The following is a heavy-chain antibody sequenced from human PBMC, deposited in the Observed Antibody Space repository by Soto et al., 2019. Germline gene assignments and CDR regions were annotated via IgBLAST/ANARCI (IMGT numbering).Heavy chain of an antibody. Sequence: QVQLQESGPGLVKPSQTLSLTCTVSGGSIKNSGYYWSWIRQHPEKGLEWIGYISYSGSTDYAPSLKSRVTMSVATSKNQFSLNLTSVTAADTAVYYCGRDAVTNRDFYYYGMDVWGRGTTVTVSS. CDR2: ISYSGST. CDR3: GRDAVTNRDFYYYGMDV. CDR1: GGSIKNSGYY. V-gene: IGHV4-31*03. D-gene: IGHD4-4*01. J-gene: IGHJ6*02.